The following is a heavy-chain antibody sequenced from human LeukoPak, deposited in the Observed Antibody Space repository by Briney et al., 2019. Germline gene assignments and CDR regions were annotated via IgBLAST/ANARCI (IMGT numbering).Heavy chain of an antibody. CDR1: GYTFTSYG. CDR2: ISAYNGNT. V-gene: IGHV1-18*01. J-gene: IGHJ5*02. CDR3: ARDGCSSTSCYEGGFDP. D-gene: IGHD2-2*01. Sequence: ASVKVSCKASGYTFTSYGISWVRQAPGQGLEWMGWISAYNGNTNYAQKLQGRVTMTTGTSTSTAYMELRSLRSDDTAVYYCARDGCSSTSCYEGGFDPWGQGTLVTVSS.